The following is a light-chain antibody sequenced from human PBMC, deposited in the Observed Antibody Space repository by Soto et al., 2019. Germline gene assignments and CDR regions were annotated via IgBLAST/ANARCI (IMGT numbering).Light chain of an antibody. Sequence: EVVMTQSPATLSVSTGERATVSCRAIQSVSTNLAWYQQRPGQAPRLLIYDASTRATGIPARFSGSGAGTEFTLTSTSLQSEDFGFYYIQQYNNWPRPFDQGTELLIK. V-gene: IGKV3D-15*01. J-gene: IGKJ2*01. CDR3: QQYNNWPRP. CDR1: QSVSTN. CDR2: DAS.